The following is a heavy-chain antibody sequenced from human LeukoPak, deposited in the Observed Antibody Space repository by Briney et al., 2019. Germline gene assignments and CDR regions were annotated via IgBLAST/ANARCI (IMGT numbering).Heavy chain of an antibody. CDR2: IYYSGST. D-gene: IGHD3-10*01. CDR3: ARAVVRGVPFDY. V-gene: IGHV4-39*07. CDR1: GGSISSSSYY. Sequence: SETLSLTCTVSGGSISSSSYYWGWIRQPPGKGLEWIGSIYYSGSTYYNPSLKSRVTISVDTSKNQFSLKQSSVTAADTAVYYCARAVVRGVPFDYWGQGTLVTVSS. J-gene: IGHJ4*02.